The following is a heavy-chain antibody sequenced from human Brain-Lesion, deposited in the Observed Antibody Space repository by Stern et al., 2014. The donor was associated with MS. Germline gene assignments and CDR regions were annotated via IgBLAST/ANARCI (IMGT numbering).Heavy chain of an antibody. J-gene: IGHJ4*02. D-gene: IGHD5-12*01. CDR3: ARMRYSGDYFIDY. Sequence: QVTLKESGPALLKPTQSLTLTCTFSGFSPSTPAAGVTWIRQPPGQALEWPALVDWDDEKYYSTSLKTRLSIFKDTSKNQVVLTMTNMDPVDTATYYCARMRYSGDYFIDYWGQGTLVTVSS. CDR1: GFSPSTPAAG. V-gene: IGHV2-70*01. CDR2: VDWDDEK.